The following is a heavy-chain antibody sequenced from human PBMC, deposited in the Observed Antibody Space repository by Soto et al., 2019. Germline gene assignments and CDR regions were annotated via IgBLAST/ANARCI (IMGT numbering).Heavy chain of an antibody. V-gene: IGHV2-5*02. CDR2: IYWDDDE. CDR1: GFSLTTDGEG. J-gene: IGHJ4*02. Sequence: ITLKESGPTLVKPAQTLALTCSFSGFSLTTDGEGVGWVRQPPGEALEWLALIYWDDDERYSPSLKTRLTITKDPSKNQVVLIMTNMDPVDTATYYCAHSRNLITEDAQVGDFDYWGQGTLVTVSS. CDR3: AHSRNLITEDAQVGDFDY. D-gene: IGHD3-10*01.